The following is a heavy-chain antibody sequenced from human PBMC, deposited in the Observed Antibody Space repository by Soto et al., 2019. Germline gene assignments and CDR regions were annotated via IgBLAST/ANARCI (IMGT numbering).Heavy chain of an antibody. Sequence: SVKVSCKASGGTFSSYAISWVRQAPGQGLEWMGGIIPIFGTANYAQKFQGRVTITADESTSTAYMELSSLRSEDTAVYYCLKIEVAGRGNRVYYYYGMDVWGQGTTVTVS. CDR3: LKIEVAGRGNRVYYYYGMDV. D-gene: IGHD6-19*01. V-gene: IGHV1-69*13. CDR1: GGTFSSYA. J-gene: IGHJ6*02. CDR2: IIPIFGTA.